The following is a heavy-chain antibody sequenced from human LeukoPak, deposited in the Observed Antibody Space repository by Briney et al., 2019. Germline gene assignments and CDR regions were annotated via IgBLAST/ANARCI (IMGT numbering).Heavy chain of an antibody. V-gene: IGHV3-11*06. D-gene: IGHD3-3*01. CDR2: ISSSSSYI. J-gene: IGHJ4*02. CDR3: ARDEAIFGVVDNFDY. Sequence: PGGSLRLSCAASGFTFSDYYMSWIRQAPGKGLEWVSSISSSSSYIYYADSVKGRFTISRDNAKNSLYLQMNSLRAEDTAVYYCARDEAIFGVVDNFDYWGQGTLVTVSS. CDR1: GFTFSDYY.